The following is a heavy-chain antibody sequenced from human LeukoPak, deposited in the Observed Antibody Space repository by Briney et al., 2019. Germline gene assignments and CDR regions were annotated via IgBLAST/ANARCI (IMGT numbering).Heavy chain of an antibody. CDR2: IFYSGST. J-gene: IGHJ6*03. D-gene: IGHD5-18*01. V-gene: IGHV4-39*07. CDR3: ARTTEGGYTYGYFYYYMDV. Sequence: SETLSLTCTVSGGSISTSNYYWGWIRQPPGKGPEWIGNIFYSGSTYYSPSLKSRVTISLDTSKNQFSLKLTSVTAADTAVYYCARTTEGGYTYGYFYYYMDVWGKGTTVTISS. CDR1: GGSISTSNYY.